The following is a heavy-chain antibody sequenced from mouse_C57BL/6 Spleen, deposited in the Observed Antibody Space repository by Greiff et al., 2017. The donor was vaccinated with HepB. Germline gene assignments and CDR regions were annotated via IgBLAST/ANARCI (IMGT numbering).Heavy chain of an antibody. CDR3: ARWYYGSSYGYFDV. CDR2: IDPSDSYT. Sequence: QVQLQHPGAELVMPGASVKLSCKASGYTFTSYWMHWVKQRPGQGLEWIGEIDPSDSYTNYNQKFKGKSTLTVDKSSSTAYMQLSSLTSEDSAVYYCARWYYGSSYGYFDVWGTGTTVTVSS. J-gene: IGHJ1*03. V-gene: IGHV1-69*01. D-gene: IGHD1-1*01. CDR1: GYTFTSYW.